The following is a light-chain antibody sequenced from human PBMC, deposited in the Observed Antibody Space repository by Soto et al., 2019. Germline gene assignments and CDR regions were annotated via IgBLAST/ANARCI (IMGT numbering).Light chain of an antibody. Sequence: EVVMTHSPATLSVSPGETATLSCWASQSVNINLAWYYQKPGQAPRLLISEASTRATGIPARFSGGGSGTNFTLTISSLQSEDFAVYYCQQYGDWRATFGHGTKVEIK. CDR1: QSVNIN. V-gene: IGKV3-15*01. CDR3: QQYGDWRAT. CDR2: EAS. J-gene: IGKJ1*01.